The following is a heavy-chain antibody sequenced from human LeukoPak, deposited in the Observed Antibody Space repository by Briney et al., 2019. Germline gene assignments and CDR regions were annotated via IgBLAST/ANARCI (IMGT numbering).Heavy chain of an antibody. CDR3: ARAISGGSPITASDY. CDR2: FDPEDGET. D-gene: IGHD2-15*01. CDR1: GYSLTELS. V-gene: IGHV1-24*01. Sequence: ASVKVSCKVSGYSLTELSMHWVRQAPGKGLEWMGGFDPEDGETIYAQNFQGRVTMTSDTSISTAYMELSRLRSDDTAVYYCARAISGGSPITASDYWGQGTLVTVSS. J-gene: IGHJ4*02.